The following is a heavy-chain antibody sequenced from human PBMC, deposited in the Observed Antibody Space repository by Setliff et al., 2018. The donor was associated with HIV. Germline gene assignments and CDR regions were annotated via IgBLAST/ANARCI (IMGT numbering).Heavy chain of an antibody. J-gene: IGHJ3*02. CDR3: ARAKGSGTYVFDI. CDR2: TYSDDSP. V-gene: IGHV3-53*01. CDR1: GFSVSSSY. D-gene: IGHD2-15*01. Sequence: PGGSLRLSCAAPGFSVSSSYLSWVRQAPGKGLEWVSITYSDDSPYYTDSVKGRFTISRDNSKDTLYLQMNSLRAEDTAVYYCARAKGSGTYVFDIWGQGTMVTVSS.